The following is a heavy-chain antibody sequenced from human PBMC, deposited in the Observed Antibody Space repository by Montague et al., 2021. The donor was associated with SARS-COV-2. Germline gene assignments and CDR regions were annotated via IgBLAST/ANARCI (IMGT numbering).Heavy chain of an antibody. CDR3: ARHVDPCGVNCRNWYFDL. CDR2: ISYTGST. CDR1: GGSISSNLFY. D-gene: IGHD4-23*01. V-gene: IGHV4-39*01. J-gene: IGHJ2*01. Sequence: SETLSLTCTVSGGSISSNLFYWGWIRQTPGKGLEWIGDISYTGSTYYNPSLKSRVTVAVDTSKNQFSLRLISLTAADTAMYYCARHVDPCGVNCRNWYFDLWGRGSLVTVSS.